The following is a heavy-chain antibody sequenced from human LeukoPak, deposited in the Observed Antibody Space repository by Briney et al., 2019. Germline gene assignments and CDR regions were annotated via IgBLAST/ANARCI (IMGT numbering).Heavy chain of an antibody. V-gene: IGHV1-18*01. J-gene: IGHJ6*02. D-gene: IGHD3-10*01. CDR3: ARDNGFGELLFYYYYYGMDV. Sequence: ASVKVSCKASGYTFTGYYMHWVRQAPGQGLEWMGWISAYNGNTNYAQKLQGRVTMTTDTSTSTAYMELRSLRSDDTAVYYCARDNGFGELLFYYYYYGMDVWGQGTTVTVSS. CDR2: ISAYNGNT. CDR1: GYTFTGYY.